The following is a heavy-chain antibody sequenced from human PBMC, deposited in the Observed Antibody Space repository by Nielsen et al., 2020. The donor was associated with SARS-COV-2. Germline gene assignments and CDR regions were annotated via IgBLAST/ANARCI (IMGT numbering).Heavy chain of an antibody. CDR1: GFTFSSYG. CDR3: AAGTTAQLGY. V-gene: IGHV3-33*01. J-gene: IGHJ4*02. D-gene: IGHD1-1*01. Sequence: GESLKISCAASGFTFSSYGMHWVRQAPGKGLEWVAVIWYDGSNKYYADSVKGRFTISRDNSKNTLYLQMNSLRAEDTAVYYCAAGTTAQLGYWGQGTLVTVSS. CDR2: IWYDGSNK.